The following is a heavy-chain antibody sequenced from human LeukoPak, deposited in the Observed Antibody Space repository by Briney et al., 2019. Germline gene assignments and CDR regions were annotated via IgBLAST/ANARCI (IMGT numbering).Heavy chain of an antibody. V-gene: IGHV4-59*01. D-gene: IGHD3-9*01. Sequence: PSETLSLTCTVSGGSISSYYWSWIRQPPGKGLEWIGYIYYSGSTNYNPSLKSRVTISVDTSKNQFSLKLSSVTAADTAVYYCARGGAYYDILTGYSYNWFDPWGQGTMDTVSS. CDR2: IYYSGST. CDR1: GGSISSYY. CDR3: ARGGAYYDILTGYSYNWFDP. J-gene: IGHJ5*02.